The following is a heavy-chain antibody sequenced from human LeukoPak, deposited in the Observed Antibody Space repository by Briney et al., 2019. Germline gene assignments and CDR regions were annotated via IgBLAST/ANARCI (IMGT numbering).Heavy chain of an antibody. V-gene: IGHV4-39*01. CDR2: IYSSGST. Sequence: SETLSLTCSVSGGSISSISYYWGWIRQPPGKGLEWIGNIYSSGSTYNNPSLKSRVIISADTSKNQFSLNLTSVTAADTAVYYCARQGVVGATGFDYWGQGTLVTVSS. D-gene: IGHD1-26*01. CDR1: GGSISSISYY. CDR3: ARQGVVGATGFDY. J-gene: IGHJ4*02.